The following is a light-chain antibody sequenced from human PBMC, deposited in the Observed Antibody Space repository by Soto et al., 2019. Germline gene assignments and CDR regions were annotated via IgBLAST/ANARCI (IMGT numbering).Light chain of an antibody. V-gene: IGLV2-23*01. J-gene: IGLJ3*02. CDR1: SSDVGSYNL. Sequence: QSALTQPASVSGSPGQSITISCTGTSSDVGSYNLVSWYQQHPGKAPKLMIYEGSKRPSGVSNRFSGSKSGNTASLTISGLQAEDEADYYCCSYAGSSTCGDWVFGGGTKVTVL. CDR2: EGS. CDR3: CSYAGSSTCGDWV.